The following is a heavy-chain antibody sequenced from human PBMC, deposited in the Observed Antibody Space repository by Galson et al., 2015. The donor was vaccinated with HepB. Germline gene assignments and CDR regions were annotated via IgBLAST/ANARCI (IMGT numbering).Heavy chain of an antibody. CDR3: AILRGPVLVYYGMDV. V-gene: IGHV4-34*01. CDR2: INHSGST. J-gene: IGHJ6*02. D-gene: IGHD4-17*01. CDR1: GGSFSGYY. Sequence: SETLSLTCAVYGGSFSGYYWSWIRQPPGKGLEWIGEINHSGSTNYNPSLKSRVTISVDTSKNQFSLKLSSVTAADTAVYYCAILRGPVLVYYGMDVWGQGTTVTVSS.